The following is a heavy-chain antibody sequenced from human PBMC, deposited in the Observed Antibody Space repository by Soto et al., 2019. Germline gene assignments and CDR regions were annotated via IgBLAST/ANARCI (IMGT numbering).Heavy chain of an antibody. CDR3: AKRKHDYSTYSPGSYYYYYMDV. Sequence: EVQLLESGGGLVQPGGSLRLSCAASGFTFSSYAMSWVRQAPGKGLEWVSAISGSGGSTYYADSVKGRFTISRDNSKNTLYLQMNSLRAEDTAVYYCAKRKHDYSTYSPGSYYYYYMDVWGKGTTVTVSS. CDR2: ISGSGGST. V-gene: IGHV3-23*01. D-gene: IGHD4-4*01. CDR1: GFTFSSYA. J-gene: IGHJ6*03.